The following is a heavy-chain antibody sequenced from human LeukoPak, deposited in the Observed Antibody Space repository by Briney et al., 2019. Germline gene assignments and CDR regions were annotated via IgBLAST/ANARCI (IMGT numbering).Heavy chain of an antibody. V-gene: IGHV4-59*06. CDR2: IYYSGST. CDR1: GGSISSYY. D-gene: IGHD2-15*01. J-gene: IGHJ3*02. CDR3: ARVRYCSGGSCYYLAANDAFDI. Sequence: SETLSLTCTVSGGSISSYYWSWIRQHPGKGLEWIGYIYYSGSTYYNPSLKSRVTISVDTSKNQFSLKLSSVTAADTAVYYCARVRYCSGGSCYYLAANDAFDIWGQGTMVTVSS.